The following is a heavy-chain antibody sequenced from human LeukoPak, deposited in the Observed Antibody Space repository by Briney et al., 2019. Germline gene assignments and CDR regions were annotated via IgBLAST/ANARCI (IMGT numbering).Heavy chain of an antibody. CDR3: VRFTANPTDY. CDR1: GYTFTGYY. CDR2: INPNSGGT. V-gene: IGHV1-2*06. J-gene: IGHJ4*02. D-gene: IGHD5-18*01. Sequence: ASVKVSCTASGYTFTGYYMHWVRQAPGQGLEWMGRINPNSGGTNYAQKFQGRVTMTRDTSISTAYMELSRLRSDDTAVYYCVRFTANPTDYWGQGTLVTVSS.